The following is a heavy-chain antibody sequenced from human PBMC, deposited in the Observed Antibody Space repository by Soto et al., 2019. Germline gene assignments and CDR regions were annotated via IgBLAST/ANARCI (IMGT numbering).Heavy chain of an antibody. CDR3: ARYTYYDSTGYYDGNWFDP. D-gene: IGHD3-22*01. CDR1: GGTFSSYA. CDR2: IIPIFGTA. J-gene: IGHJ5*02. V-gene: IGHV1-69*13. Sequence: SVKVSCKASGGTFSSYAISWVRQAPGQGLEWMGGIIPIFGTANYAQKFQGRVTITADESTSTAYMELSSLRSEDTAVYYCARYTYYDSTGYYDGNWFDPWGQGTLVTVSS.